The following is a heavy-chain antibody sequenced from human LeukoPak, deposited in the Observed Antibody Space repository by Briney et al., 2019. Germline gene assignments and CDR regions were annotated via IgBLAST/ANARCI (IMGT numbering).Heavy chain of an antibody. CDR2: IDWDDDK. D-gene: IGHD4-17*01. CDR3: ARAPGYGDPFDY. J-gene: IGHJ4*02. Sequence: SGPTLVNPTQTLTLTCTFSGFSLSTSGMCGSWIRQPPGKALEWLALIDWDDDKYYSTSLKTRLTISKDTSKNQVVLTMTNMDPVDTATYYCARAPGYGDPFDYWGQGTLVTVSS. CDR1: GFSLSTSGMC. V-gene: IGHV2-70*01.